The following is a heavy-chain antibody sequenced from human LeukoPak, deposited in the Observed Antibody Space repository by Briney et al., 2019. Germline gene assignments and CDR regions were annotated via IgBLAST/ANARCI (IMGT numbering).Heavy chain of an antibody. CDR2: MNPNSGNT. Sequence: GASVKVSCKASGYTFTSYDINCVRQTPGQGLEWMGWMNPNSGNTGYAQKFQGRVTMTRNTSISTAYMELSSLRSEDTAVYYCARGIFGVVSGSPYWGQGTLVTVSS. CDR3: ARGIFGVVSGSPY. D-gene: IGHD3-3*01. CDR1: GYTFTSYD. J-gene: IGHJ4*02. V-gene: IGHV1-8*01.